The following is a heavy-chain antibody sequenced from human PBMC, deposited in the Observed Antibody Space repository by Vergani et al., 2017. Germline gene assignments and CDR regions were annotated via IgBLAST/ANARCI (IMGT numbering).Heavy chain of an antibody. J-gene: IGHJ6*02. CDR1: GFTFSSYG. CDR2: IWYDGSNK. D-gene: IGHD3-16*01. Sequence: QVQLVESGGGVVQPGRSLRLSCAASGFTFSSYGMHWVRQAPGKGLEWVAVIWYDGSNKYYADSVKGRFTISRDNSKNTLYLKMNSLRAEDTTVYYCAAGGSPTYYDYVWGSWGMDVWGQGTTVTVSS. CDR3: AAGGSPTYYDYVWGSWGMDV. V-gene: IGHV3-33*01.